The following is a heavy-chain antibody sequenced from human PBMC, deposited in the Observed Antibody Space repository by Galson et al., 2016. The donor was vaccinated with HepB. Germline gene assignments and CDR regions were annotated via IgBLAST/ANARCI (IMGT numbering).Heavy chain of an antibody. CDR3: ARQWGPGMGVTEGAFDP. CDR1: GYTFINHW. V-gene: IGHV5-51*01. CDR2: IYPSDSDT. D-gene: IGHD1-1*01. J-gene: IGHJ3*01. Sequence: QSGAEVKKPGESLKISCKGTGYTFINHWIAWVRQMPGRGLEWMGIIYPSDSDTGYSPSFQGQVSIKVETSTSTAYLQWSTLKASDSGRYYCARQWGPGMGVTEGAFDPWGQGTLVTGSS.